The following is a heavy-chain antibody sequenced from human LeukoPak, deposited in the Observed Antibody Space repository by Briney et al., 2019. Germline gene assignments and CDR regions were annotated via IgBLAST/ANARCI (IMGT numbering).Heavy chain of an antibody. J-gene: IGHJ5*02. CDR3: ARDRYYYDSTGYKSWFDP. CDR1: GYTFTKYG. Sequence: ASVKVSCKASGYTFTKYGISWVRQAPGQGLGWMGWISAYNGNTNYAQKLQGRVTMTTDTSTSTAYMELRSLRSDDTAVYYCARDRYYYDSTGYKSWFDPWGQGTLVTVSS. CDR2: ISAYNGNT. V-gene: IGHV1-18*01. D-gene: IGHD3-22*01.